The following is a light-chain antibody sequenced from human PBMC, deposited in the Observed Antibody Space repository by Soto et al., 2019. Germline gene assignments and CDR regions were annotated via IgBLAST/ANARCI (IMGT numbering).Light chain of an antibody. CDR3: SSYRSGNTLV. J-gene: IGLJ3*02. Sequence: QSALTQPASVSGSPGQSITIPCTGTSSDVGNYNSVSWYQQHPGKVPKLIIYEVTTRPSGVFNRFSGSKSGNTASLTISWLQAEDEADYYCSSYRSGNTLVFGSGTKLTVL. V-gene: IGLV2-14*03. CDR1: SSDVGNYNS. CDR2: EVT.